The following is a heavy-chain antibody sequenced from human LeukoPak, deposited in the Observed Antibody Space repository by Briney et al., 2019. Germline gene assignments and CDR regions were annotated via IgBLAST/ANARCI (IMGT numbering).Heavy chain of an antibody. Sequence: SQTLSLTCTVSGGSMSTYHWSWIRQPPGKGLEWIGYIYYSGSTDYSPSLKSRVTISIDTSKNQFSLKLSSVTAADTAVYYCAILSDDSSGYQPYFDYWGQGTLVTVPS. V-gene: IGHV4-59*01. CDR3: AILSDDSSGYQPYFDY. D-gene: IGHD3-22*01. CDR2: IYYSGST. CDR1: GGSMSTYH. J-gene: IGHJ4*02.